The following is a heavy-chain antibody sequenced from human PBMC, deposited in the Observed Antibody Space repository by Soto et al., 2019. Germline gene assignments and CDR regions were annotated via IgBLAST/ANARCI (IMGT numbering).Heavy chain of an antibody. Sequence: GGSLRLSCAASGFTFSSYAMSWVRQAPGKGLEWVSAISGSGGSTYYADSVKGRFTISRDNSKNTLYLQMNSLRAEDTAVYFCAKDRGYYGDYEPYWYFDLWGRGTLVTVSS. CDR1: GFTFSSYA. J-gene: IGHJ2*01. CDR2: ISGSGGST. V-gene: IGHV3-23*01. CDR3: AKDRGYYGDYEPYWYFDL. D-gene: IGHD4-17*01.